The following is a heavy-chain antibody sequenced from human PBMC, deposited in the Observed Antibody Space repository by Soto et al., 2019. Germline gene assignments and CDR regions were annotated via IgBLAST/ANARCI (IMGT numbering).Heavy chain of an antibody. CDR1: GGTFSSYT. J-gene: IGHJ6*03. CDR3: ASEYCSGGSCYGDYYYYMDV. D-gene: IGHD2-15*01. Sequence: QVQLVQSGAEVKKPGSSVKVSCKASGGTFSSYTISWVRQAPGQGLEWMGRIIPIRGIANYAQKFQGRVTITADKSTSTAYMELSSLRSEDTAVYYCASEYCSGGSCYGDYYYYMDVWGKGTTVTVSS. V-gene: IGHV1-69*02. CDR2: IIPIRGIA.